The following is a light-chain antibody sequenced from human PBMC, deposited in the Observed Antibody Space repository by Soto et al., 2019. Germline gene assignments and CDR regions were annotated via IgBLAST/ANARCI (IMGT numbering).Light chain of an antibody. CDR3: MQAQHPCT. CDR1: QSLLHSNGSNY. Sequence: DIVMTPSPLSLPVTPGEPASISCRSSQSLLHSNGSNYSDWYLQKPGQSPQLLIYLGSNRASGATDRFIGSGSGTDFTMKISRVEAEDVGVYYCMQAQHPCTCGQGTKLEIK. V-gene: IGKV2-28*01. J-gene: IGKJ2*02. CDR2: LGS.